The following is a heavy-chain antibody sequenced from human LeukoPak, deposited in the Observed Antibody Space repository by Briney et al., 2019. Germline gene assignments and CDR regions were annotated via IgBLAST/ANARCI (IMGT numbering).Heavy chain of an antibody. D-gene: IGHD2-21*02. CDR2: INSDGRST. V-gene: IGHV3-74*01. CDR3: ARDRDVVVTAIPEFDY. J-gene: IGHJ4*02. CDR1: GFTFSSYW. Sequence: AGGSLRLSCAASGFTFSSYWMHWVRQAPGKGLVWVSRINSDGRSTSYADSVKGRFTISRDNAKNTLYLQMNSLRAEDTAGYYCARDRDVVVTAIPEFDYWGQGTLVTVSS.